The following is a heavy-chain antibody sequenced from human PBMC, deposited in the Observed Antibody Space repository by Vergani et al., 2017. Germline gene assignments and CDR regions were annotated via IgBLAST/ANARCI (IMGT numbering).Heavy chain of an antibody. CDR2: ISYVGRT. CDR3: ARGGGDNWYFDL. Sequence: QLQLQESGPGLVKPSETLSLICTVSGGSINPSSSFWGWIRQSPGKGLEWIGSISYVGRTYYIPSLQSRATVFVDTSKNQFSRNLTSVTAADTAVYYCARGGGDNWYFDLWGRGTLVTVSS. J-gene: IGHJ2*01. V-gene: IGHV4-39*01. CDR1: GGSINPSSSF. D-gene: IGHD3-16*01.